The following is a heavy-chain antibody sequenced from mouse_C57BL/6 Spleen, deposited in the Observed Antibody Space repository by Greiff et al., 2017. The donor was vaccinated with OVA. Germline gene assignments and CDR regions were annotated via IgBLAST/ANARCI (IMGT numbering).Heavy chain of an antibody. CDR2: ISSGSSTI. Sequence: EVKVVESGGGLVKPGGSLKLSCAASGFTFSDYGMHWVRQAPEKGLEWVAYISSGSSTIYYADTVKGRFTISRDNAKNTLFLQMTSLRSEDTAMYYCARNYSTYAMDYWGQGTSVTVSS. CDR3: ARNYSTYAMDY. CDR1: GFTFSDYG. J-gene: IGHJ4*01. V-gene: IGHV5-17*01. D-gene: IGHD2-5*01.